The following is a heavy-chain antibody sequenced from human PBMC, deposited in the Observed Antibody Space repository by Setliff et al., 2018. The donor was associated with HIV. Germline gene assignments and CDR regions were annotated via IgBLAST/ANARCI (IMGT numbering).Heavy chain of an antibody. Sequence: PSETLSLTCAVYGGSFSGYYWSWIRQPPGKGLEWIGQINHSGSTNYNPSLKSRVTISVATSKNQFSLKLSSVTAADTAVYYCARFYYHYDSTNDAFDIWGQGTMVTVSS. J-gene: IGHJ3*02. CDR2: INHSGST. CDR3: ARFYYHYDSTNDAFDI. V-gene: IGHV4-34*01. CDR1: GGSFSGYY. D-gene: IGHD3-22*01.